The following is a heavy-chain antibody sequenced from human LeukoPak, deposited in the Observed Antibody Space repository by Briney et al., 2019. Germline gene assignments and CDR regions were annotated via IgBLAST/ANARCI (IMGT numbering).Heavy chain of an antibody. CDR1: GLRFSDYY. J-gene: IGHJ4*02. CDR3: ARDLLGWELHYFDY. Sequence: GGSLRLSCAASGLRFSDYYVSWIRQALGKGLQWVSYISSGGDIMHYADSVKGRFTSSRDNAKNSGYLEMNSLRAEDTAVYYCARDLLGWELHYFDYWGQGTLVTVSS. V-gene: IGHV3-11*04. CDR2: ISSGGDIM. D-gene: IGHD1-26*01.